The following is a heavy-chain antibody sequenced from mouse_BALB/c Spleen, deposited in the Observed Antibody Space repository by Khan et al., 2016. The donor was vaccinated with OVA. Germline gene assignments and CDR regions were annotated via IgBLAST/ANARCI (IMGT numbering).Heavy chain of an antibody. D-gene: IGHD1-3*01. CDR3: TRGGFSSFAY. J-gene: IGHJ3*01. V-gene: IGHV1S81*02. Sequence: QVQLQQSGAELVKPGASVKLSCKASGYIFTSYYIYWVKQRPGQGLEWIGEINPSAGGTNFNEKFKSRATLHVDRSSSTTYLQLSSLTSQASAVYYCTRGGFSSFAYWGQGTLVTVSA. CDR2: INPSAGGT. CDR1: GYIFTSYY.